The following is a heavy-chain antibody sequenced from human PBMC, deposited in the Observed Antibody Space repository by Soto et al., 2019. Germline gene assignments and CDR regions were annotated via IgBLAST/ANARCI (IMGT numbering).Heavy chain of an antibody. Sequence: QVQLVESGGGVVQPGRSLRLSCAASGFTFSSYGMHWVRQAPGKGLEWVAVIWYDGSNKYYADSVKGRFTISRDNSKNTLHLQMNSLRADDTDVYYGARNPLKYYDILTGYPQSDADYYGMDVWGQGTTVTVSS. CDR3: ARNPLKYYDILTGYPQSDADYYGMDV. CDR2: IWYDGSNK. CDR1: GFTFSSYG. J-gene: IGHJ6*02. V-gene: IGHV3-33*01. D-gene: IGHD3-9*01.